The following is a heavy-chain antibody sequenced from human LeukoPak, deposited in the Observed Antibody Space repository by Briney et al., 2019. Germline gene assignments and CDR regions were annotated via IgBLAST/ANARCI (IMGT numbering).Heavy chain of an antibody. CDR1: GGSISSYY. D-gene: IGHD6-19*01. CDR2: IYYSGST. J-gene: IGHJ6*03. CDR3: ARVPQKSGRVAVAGNPYYYYYYMDV. Sequence: PSETLSLTCTVSGGSISSYYWSWIRQPPGTGLEWIGYIYYSGSTNYNPSLKSRVTISVDTSKNQFSLKLSSVTAADTAVYYCARVPQKSGRVAVAGNPYYYYYYMDVWGKGTTVTVSS. V-gene: IGHV4-59*01.